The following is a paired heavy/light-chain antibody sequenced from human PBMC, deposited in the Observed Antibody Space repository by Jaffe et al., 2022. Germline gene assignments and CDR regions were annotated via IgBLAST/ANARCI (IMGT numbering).Heavy chain of an antibody. V-gene: IGHV3-23*01. J-gene: IGHJ4*02. Sequence: EVELLESGGGLVQPGGSLRLSCAASGFTFSSYSMNWVRQAPGKGLEWVSGISGSGGTTYYADSVKGRFTISRDDSKNTLYLQMNSLRAEDTAVYYCAKGGEPHLQWLLNYFDYWGQGTLVTVSS. CDR1: GFTFSSYS. CDR2: ISGSGGTT. CDR3: AKGGEPHLQWLLNYFDY. D-gene: IGHD3-3*01.
Light chain of an antibody. CDR3: HQYYSIPLT. CDR1: QSVLYSSNNKNY. V-gene: IGKV4-1*01. J-gene: IGKJ4*01. Sequence: DIVMTQSPDSLAVSLGERATINCKSSQSVLYSSNNKNYLAWYQQKPGQPPKMLIYWASTRESGVPDRFSGSGSGTDFTLTISSLQAEDVAVYYCHQYYSIPLTFGGGTKVEIK. CDR2: WAS.